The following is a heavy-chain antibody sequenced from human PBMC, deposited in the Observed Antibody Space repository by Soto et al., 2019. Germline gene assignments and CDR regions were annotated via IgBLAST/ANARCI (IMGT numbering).Heavy chain of an antibody. CDR1: GFTFSSYG. Sequence: QVQLVESGGGVVQPGRSLRLSCAASGFTFSSYGMHWVRQAPGKGLEWVAVIWYDGSNKYYADSVKGRFTISRDNSKNTLYMQMNSLRAEDTAVYYCARSGRSSWFDYWGQGTLVTFSS. CDR3: ARSGRSSWFDY. CDR2: IWYDGSNK. D-gene: IGHD6-13*01. V-gene: IGHV3-33*01. J-gene: IGHJ4*02.